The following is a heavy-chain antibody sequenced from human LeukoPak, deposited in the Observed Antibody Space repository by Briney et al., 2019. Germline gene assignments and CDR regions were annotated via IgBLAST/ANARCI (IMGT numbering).Heavy chain of an antibody. J-gene: IGHJ4*02. Sequence: GGSLRLSCAASGFTFSSYSMNWVRQAPGKGLEWVSSISSSSSYIYYTDSVKGRFTISRDNAKNSLYLQMNSLRAEDTAVYYCARALYGSGSYYNSYWGQGTLVTVSS. CDR2: ISSSSSYI. CDR1: GFTFSSYS. D-gene: IGHD3-10*01. V-gene: IGHV3-21*01. CDR3: ARALYGSGSYYNSY.